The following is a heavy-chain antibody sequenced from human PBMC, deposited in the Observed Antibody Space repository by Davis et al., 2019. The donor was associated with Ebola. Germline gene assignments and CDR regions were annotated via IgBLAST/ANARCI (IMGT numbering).Heavy chain of an antibody. V-gene: IGHV3-21*01. CDR2: ISSSSSYI. CDR3: ARALWFRELSYYYYGMDV. CDR1: GFTFSSYS. D-gene: IGHD3-10*01. Sequence: GGSLRLSCAASGFTFSSYSMNWVRQAPGKGLEWVSSISSSSSYIYYADSVKGRFTISRDNAKNSLYLQMNSLRAEDTAVYYCARALWFRELSYYYYGMDVWGQGTTVTVSS. J-gene: IGHJ6*02.